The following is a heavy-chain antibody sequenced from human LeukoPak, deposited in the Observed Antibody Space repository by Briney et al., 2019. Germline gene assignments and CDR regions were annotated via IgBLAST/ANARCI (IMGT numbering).Heavy chain of an antibody. Sequence: SETLSLTCAVYGGSLSGYYWSWIRQPPGKGLERIGEINHSGSTNYNPSLKSRVTISVDTSKNQFSLKLSSVTAADTAVYYCARDGDGYNYVEVRWFDPWGQGTLVTVSS. CDR3: ARDGDGYNYVEVRWFDP. CDR1: GGSLSGYY. V-gene: IGHV4-34*01. J-gene: IGHJ5*02. D-gene: IGHD5-24*01. CDR2: INHSGST.